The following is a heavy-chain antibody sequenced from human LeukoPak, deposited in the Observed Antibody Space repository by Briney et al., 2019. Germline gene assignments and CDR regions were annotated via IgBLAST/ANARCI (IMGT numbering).Heavy chain of an antibody. CDR1: GYTFTSYG. Sequence: ASVKVSCKASGYTFTSYGISWVRQAPGQGLEWMGWISAYNGNTNYAQKLQGRVTMTTDTSTSTAYMELRSLRSDDTAVYYCARPVYCSSTSCYQFQHWGQGTLVTVSS. J-gene: IGHJ1*01. CDR3: ARPVYCSSTSCYQFQH. V-gene: IGHV1-18*01. CDR2: ISAYNGNT. D-gene: IGHD2-2*01.